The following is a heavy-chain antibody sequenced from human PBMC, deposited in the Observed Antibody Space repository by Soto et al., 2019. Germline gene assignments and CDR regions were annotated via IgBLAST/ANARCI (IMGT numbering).Heavy chain of an antibody. CDR1: GFTFSSYG. D-gene: IGHD2-2*01. Sequence: QVQLVESGGGGFQPGRSLRVSCAASGFTFSSYGMHGVRQAPGKGLEWVAVISYDGSNKYYADSVKGRFTISRDNSKNTLYLQMNSLRAEDTAVYYCANAPAIVLVPAAMGGDYWGQGTLVTVSS. CDR2: ISYDGSNK. J-gene: IGHJ4*02. CDR3: ANAPAIVLVPAAMGGDY. V-gene: IGHV3-30*18.